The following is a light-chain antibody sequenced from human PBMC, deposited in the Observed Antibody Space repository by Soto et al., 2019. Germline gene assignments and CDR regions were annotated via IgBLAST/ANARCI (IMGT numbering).Light chain of an antibody. CDR2: SVS. V-gene: IGKV3-15*01. CDR1: RNIGSN. J-gene: IGKJ2*01. Sequence: ETVMTQSPAPLSVSPGERATLSFRASRNIGSNLAWYQQKPGQAPRILIHSVSTRATGIPARFSGSGSGTEFTLTISNLQSEDFAVYYCQQFNDWPPYTFGQGTKLEIK. CDR3: QQFNDWPPYT.